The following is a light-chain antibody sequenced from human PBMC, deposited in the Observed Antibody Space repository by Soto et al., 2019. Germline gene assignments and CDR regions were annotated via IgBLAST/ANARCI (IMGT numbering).Light chain of an antibody. Sequence: EIVLTQSPGTLSLSPGERATLSCRASQSVSSSYLAWYQQKPGQAPRLLLYAASSRAAGIPDRFSGSGSGTDFTLTITGLEPEDFAVYYCQQYGTSPPSITFGQGTRLDIK. CDR3: QQYGTSPPSIT. CDR1: QSVSSSY. V-gene: IGKV3-20*01. CDR2: AAS. J-gene: IGKJ5*01.